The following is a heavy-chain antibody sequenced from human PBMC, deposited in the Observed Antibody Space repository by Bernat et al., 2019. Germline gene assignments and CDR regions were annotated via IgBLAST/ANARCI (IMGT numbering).Heavy chain of an antibody. Sequence: EVQLVESGGGLVQPGGSLRLSCAAAGFTFSSYEMNWVRQAPGKGLEWVSYISSSSSYIYYADSVKGRFTISRDNAKNSLYLQMNSLRAEDTAVYYCARSPSSYGDSSWGQGTLVTVSS. CDR3: ARSPSSYGDSS. D-gene: IGHD4-17*01. CDR2: ISSSSSYI. J-gene: IGHJ4*02. V-gene: IGHV3-48*03. CDR1: GFTFSSYE.